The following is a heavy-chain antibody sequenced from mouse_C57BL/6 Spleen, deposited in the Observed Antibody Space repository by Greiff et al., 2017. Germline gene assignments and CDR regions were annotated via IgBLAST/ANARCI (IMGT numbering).Heavy chain of an antibody. D-gene: IGHD1-1*01. CDR3: ASPHYYGSSYWYFDV. V-gene: IGHV2-2*01. Sequence: VQLQESGPGLVQPSQSLSITCTVSGFSLTSYGVHWFRQSPGKGLEWLGVIWSGGSTDYNAAFISRLSISKDNSKSQVFFKMNSLQADDTAIYYCASPHYYGSSYWYFDVWGTGTTVTVSS. J-gene: IGHJ1*03. CDR2: IWSGGST. CDR1: GFSLTSYG.